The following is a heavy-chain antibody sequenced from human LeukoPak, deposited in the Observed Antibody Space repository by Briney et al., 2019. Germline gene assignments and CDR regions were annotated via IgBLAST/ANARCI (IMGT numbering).Heavy chain of an antibody. V-gene: IGHV4-59*01. CDR2: GHKGGST. CDR1: GASISSDY. D-gene: IGHD3-16*01. Sequence: SETLSLTCTVSGASISSDYWTWIRQPPGKGLEWIGCGHKGGSTHYNPSLRSRVTISVDTSKSQFSLKLNSVTAADTAVYYCARLIGLGEVSPYFDSWGQGRLVTVSS. J-gene: IGHJ4*02. CDR3: ARLIGLGEVSPYFDS.